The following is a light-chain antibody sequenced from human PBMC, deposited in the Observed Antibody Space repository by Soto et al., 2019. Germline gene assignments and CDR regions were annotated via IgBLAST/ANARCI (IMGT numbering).Light chain of an antibody. Sequence: QSALTQPRSVSGSPGQSVTISCTGTSSDVGIYNYLSWYQQHPGKAPKLMIYDVTKRPSGFPDRFSGSKSGNTASLTISGLQAEDEADYYCCSYAGSYTFVFGTGTKLTVL. CDR3: CSYAGSYTFV. V-gene: IGLV2-11*01. J-gene: IGLJ1*01. CDR2: DVT. CDR1: SSDVGIYNY.